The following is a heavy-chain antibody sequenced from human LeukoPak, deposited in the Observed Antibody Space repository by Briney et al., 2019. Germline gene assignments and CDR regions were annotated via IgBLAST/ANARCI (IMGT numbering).Heavy chain of an antibody. D-gene: IGHD3-10*01. V-gene: IGHV3-11*01. CDR3: AKDGISMVRGVSPAGFDY. J-gene: IGHJ4*02. Sequence: PGGSLRLSCAASGFTFSDYYMSWIRQAPGKGLEWASYISSSGSTIYCADSVKGRFTISRDNAKNSLYLQMNSLRAEDTAVYYCAKDGISMVRGVSPAGFDYWGQGTLVTVSS. CDR1: GFTFSDYY. CDR2: ISSSGSTI.